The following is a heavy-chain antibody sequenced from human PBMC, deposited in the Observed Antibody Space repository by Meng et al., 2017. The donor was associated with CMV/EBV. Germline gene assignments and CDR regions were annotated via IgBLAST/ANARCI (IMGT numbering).Heavy chain of an antibody. Sequence: QLVESVGGLIQLWGSLRPSFAASGFTVRNNNMRWYSQAPGKGLEWVSLIYSEGTTDYADSVKGRFTISRDNSKNTLYLQMNSLRAEDTAVYYCARDGNYHGVWGQGTLVTVSS. D-gene: IGHD1-7*01. CDR2: IYSEGTT. CDR3: ARDGNYHGV. CDR1: GFTVRNNN. J-gene: IGHJ4*02. V-gene: IGHV3-53*01.